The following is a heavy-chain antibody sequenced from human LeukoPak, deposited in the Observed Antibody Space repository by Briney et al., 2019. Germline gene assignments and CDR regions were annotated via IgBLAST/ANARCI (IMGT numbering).Heavy chain of an antibody. D-gene: IGHD6-6*01. J-gene: IGHJ4*02. CDR2: INHSGST. CDR3: ARFQLPSSSSGFLDY. CDR1: GGSFSGYY. Sequence: PSETLSLTCAVYGGSFSGYYWSWIRQPPGKGLEWIGEINHSGSTNYNPSLKSRVTISVDTSKNQFSLKLSSVTAADTAVYYCARFQLPSSSSGFLDYWGQGTLVTVSS. V-gene: IGHV4-34*01.